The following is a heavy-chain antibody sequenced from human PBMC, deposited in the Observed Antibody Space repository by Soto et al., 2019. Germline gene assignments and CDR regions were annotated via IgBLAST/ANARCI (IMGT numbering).Heavy chain of an antibody. Sequence: QVQLVQSGAEEKKPGASVKVSCKASRYTFTSYAMHWVRQAPGQRLEWLRWVNAGNGSTKYSQKFQGRVTITRDTSASTAYMELSSLRSEDTAVYYCARALGDSSSFWGQGTLVTVSS. CDR1: RYTFTSYA. V-gene: IGHV1-3*05. CDR2: VNAGNGST. J-gene: IGHJ4*02. D-gene: IGHD6-6*01. CDR3: ARALGDSSSF.